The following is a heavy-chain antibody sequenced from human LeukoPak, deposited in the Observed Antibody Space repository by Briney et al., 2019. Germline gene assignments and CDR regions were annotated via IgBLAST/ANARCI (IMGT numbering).Heavy chain of an antibody. CDR1: GGSISSYY. D-gene: IGHD3-22*01. Sequence: SETLSLTCTVSGGSISSYYWSWIRQPAGKGLEWIGRIYTSGSTNYNPSLKSRVTMSVDTSKNQFSLKLSSVTAADTAVYYCARDNYYYDSSGYPLDYWGQGTLVTVSS. CDR3: ARDNYYYDSSGYPLDY. V-gene: IGHV4-4*07. J-gene: IGHJ4*02. CDR2: IYTSGST.